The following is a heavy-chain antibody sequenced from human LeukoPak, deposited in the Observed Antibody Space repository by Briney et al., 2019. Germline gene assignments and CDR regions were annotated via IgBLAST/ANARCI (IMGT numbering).Heavy chain of an antibody. J-gene: IGHJ2*01. CDR1: GFTFDDYA. D-gene: IGHD4-23*01. V-gene: IGHV3-9*01. Sequence: GGSLRLSCAASGFTFDDYAMHWVRQAPGKGLEWVSGISWNSGSIGYADSVKGRFTISRDNAKNSLYLQMNSLRAEDTALYYCVRWYPDHWYFDLWGRGTLVTVSS. CDR3: VRWYPDHWYFDL. CDR2: ISWNSGSI.